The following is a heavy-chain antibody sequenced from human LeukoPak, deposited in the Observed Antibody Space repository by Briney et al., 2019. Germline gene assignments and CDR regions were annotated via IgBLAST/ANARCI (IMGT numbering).Heavy chain of an antibody. V-gene: IGHV4-39*01. Sequence: PSETLSLTCTVSGGSISSNNYYWGWIRQPPGKGLEWIGSVYYSGTTYYSPSLMRPTTIFVDKSKNPFSLKLTSVAAADTAVYYCARHPFALGQGGASGLDYWGQGSLLTVSS. CDR2: VYYSGTT. J-gene: IGHJ4*02. CDR3: ARHPFALGQGGASGLDY. D-gene: IGHD2-21*01. CDR1: GGSISSNNYY.